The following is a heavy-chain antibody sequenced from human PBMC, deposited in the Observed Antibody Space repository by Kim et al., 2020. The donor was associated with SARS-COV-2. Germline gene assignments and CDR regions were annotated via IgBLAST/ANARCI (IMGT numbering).Heavy chain of an antibody. V-gene: IGHV4-34*01. D-gene: IGHD3-10*01. CDR3: ARGGWVVRGVIRHFDY. Sequence: SETLSLTCAVYGGSFSGYYWSWIRQPPGKGLEWIGEINHSGSTNYNPSLKSRVTISVDTSKNQFSLKLSSVTAADTTVYYCARGGWVVRGVIRHFDYWGQGTLVTVSS. CDR2: INHSGST. J-gene: IGHJ4*02. CDR1: GGSFSGYY.